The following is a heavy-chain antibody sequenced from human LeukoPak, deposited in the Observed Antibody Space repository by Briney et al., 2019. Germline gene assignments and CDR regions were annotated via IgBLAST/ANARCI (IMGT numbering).Heavy chain of an antibody. D-gene: IGHD5-18*01. J-gene: IGHJ4*02. V-gene: IGHV3-64*01. CDR3: ARDFSYGNGFDY. CDR1: GFSISSYA. CDR2: IRDGGSM. Sequence: GVSERLSCAASGFSISSYALHWVRQAPGKGLQYVSGIRDGGSMYYQNSVKGRFTISKDNSKNTLYLQMGSLRPEDMAVYYCARDFSYGNGFDYWGQGILVTGSS.